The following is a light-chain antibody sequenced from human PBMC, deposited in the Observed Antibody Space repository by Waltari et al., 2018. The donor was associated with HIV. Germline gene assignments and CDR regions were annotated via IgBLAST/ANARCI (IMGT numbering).Light chain of an antibody. J-gene: IGKJ4*01. Sequence: DIVMTQSPDSLTVSLGGRATINCTSSRTILYSSDNRNYLAWYQQKPRQPPKLLISWASTQESGVPDRFSGSGSGTDFTLTITRLQAEDVALYHCQQYFRIPPTFGGGTKVEIK. CDR3: QQYFRIPPT. CDR2: WAS. CDR1: RTILYSSDNRNY. V-gene: IGKV4-1*01.